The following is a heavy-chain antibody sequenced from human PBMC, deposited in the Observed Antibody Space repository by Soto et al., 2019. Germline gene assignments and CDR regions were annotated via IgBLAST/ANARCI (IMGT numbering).Heavy chain of an antibody. V-gene: IGHV3-30*18. Sequence: ESGGGVVQPGSSLRLSCAASGFTFSSYGMHWVRRAPGKGLEWVAVISDDGSNKYYADSVKGRFTISRDNSKNTLYLQMNSLRAEDTAVYCCAQDEEDRSFGYWGQGTLVTVSS. CDR1: GFTFSSYG. J-gene: IGHJ4*02. CDR2: ISDDGSNK. CDR3: AQDEEDRSFGY.